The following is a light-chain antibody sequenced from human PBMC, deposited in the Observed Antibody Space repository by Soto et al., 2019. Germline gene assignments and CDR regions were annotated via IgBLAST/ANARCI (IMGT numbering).Light chain of an antibody. J-gene: IGLJ2*01. CDR1: SSDVGAYNY. CDR2: EVT. Sequence: QSALTQPPSASGSPGQSVTISCTGTSSDVGAYNYVSWYQQHPGKAPSLVIYEVTKRPSGVPERFSGSKSGNTASLTVSALQADDEADYYCSSYSGAYTLVVFGGGTKLTVL. V-gene: IGLV2-8*01. CDR3: SSYSGAYTLVV.